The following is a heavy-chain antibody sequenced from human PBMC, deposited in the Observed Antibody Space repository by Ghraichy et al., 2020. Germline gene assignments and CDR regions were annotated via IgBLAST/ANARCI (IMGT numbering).Heavy chain of an antibody. Sequence: SETLFLTCAVYGGSFSGYYWSWIRQSPGRGLEWIGEINQSGSTNHNPSLKSRVAMSVDSSKNQFSLKLSSVTAADTAVYYCARVVLRFVEWKRNYYGMDVWGQGTTVAVSS. CDR1: GGSFSGYY. CDR2: INQSGST. D-gene: IGHD3-3*01. J-gene: IGHJ6*02. V-gene: IGHV4-34*01. CDR3: ARVVLRFVEWKRNYYGMDV.